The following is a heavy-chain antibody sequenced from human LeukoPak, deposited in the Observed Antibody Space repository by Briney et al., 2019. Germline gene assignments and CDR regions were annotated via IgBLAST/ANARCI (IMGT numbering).Heavy chain of an antibody. J-gene: IGHJ3*02. Sequence: SETLSLTCTVSGDSISSYYWTWIRQPPGKGLEWIGSIYYSGTTKYNPSLKGRVTISSDTSKFSLRLSSVTAADTAVYYCARGRVYFYGSGSRYLDDAFDIWGQGTMVTVSS. V-gene: IGHV4-59*01. D-gene: IGHD3-10*01. CDR2: IYYSGTT. CDR3: ARGRVYFYGSGSRYLDDAFDI. CDR1: GDSISSYY.